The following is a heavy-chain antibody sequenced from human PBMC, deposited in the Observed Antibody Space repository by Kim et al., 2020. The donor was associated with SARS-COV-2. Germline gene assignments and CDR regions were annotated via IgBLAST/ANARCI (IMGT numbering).Heavy chain of an antibody. CDR2: IVVGSGNT. D-gene: IGHD2-2*02. J-gene: IGHJ4*02. CDR3: AAAGYREYYFDY. CDR1: GFTFTSSA. V-gene: IGHV1-58*01. Sequence: SVKVSCKASGFTFTSSAVQWVRQARGQRLEWIGWIVVGSGNTNYAQKFQERVTITRDMSTSTAYMELSSLRSEDTAVYYCAAAGYREYYFDYWGQGTLVTVSS.